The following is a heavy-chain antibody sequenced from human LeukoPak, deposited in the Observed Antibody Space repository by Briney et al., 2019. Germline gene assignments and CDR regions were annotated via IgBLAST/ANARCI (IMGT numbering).Heavy chain of an antibody. V-gene: IGHV4-61*01. CDR1: GGSISSGSYY. Sequence: SETLSLTCTVSGGSISSGSYYWSWIRQPPGKGLEWIGYIYYSGSTNYNPSLKSRVTISVDTSKNQFSLKLSSVTAADTAVYYCARGSSYSYGYVGWFDPWGQGTLVTVSS. CDR2: IYYSGST. J-gene: IGHJ5*02. D-gene: IGHD5-18*01. CDR3: ARGSSYSYGYVGWFDP.